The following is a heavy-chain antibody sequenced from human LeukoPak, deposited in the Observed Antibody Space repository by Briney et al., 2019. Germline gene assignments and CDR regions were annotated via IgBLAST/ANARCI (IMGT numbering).Heavy chain of an antibody. Sequence: PSETVSFNGTVNAWSVSSYDCSWIRQPPGKGLDWIGYIYDSGNTNYNPSLKSRVTISVDTSKNQFSLKVRSVTAADTAVYYCAKGEGDYWGQGTLVTVSS. CDR3: AKGEGDY. CDR2: IYDSGNT. J-gene: IGHJ4*02. D-gene: IGHD2-21*01. CDR1: AWSVSSYD. V-gene: IGHV4-59*02.